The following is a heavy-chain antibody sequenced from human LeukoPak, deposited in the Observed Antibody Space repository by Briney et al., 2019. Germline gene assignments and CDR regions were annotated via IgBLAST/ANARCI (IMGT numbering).Heavy chain of an antibody. J-gene: IGHJ1*01. CDR3: ARRRYFDGSGYLE. CDR1: GDSVSRSDSY. V-gene: IGHV4-39*01. Sequence: PSETLSLTCSVSGDSVSRSDSYWDWIRQPPGKRLEWIGTIYYSGRTYYSPSLKSRVTMSVDPSNNQFSLNLRSVTAADTAVYYYARRRYFDGSGYLEWGQGTLLSVSS. D-gene: IGHD3-22*01. CDR2: IYYSGRT.